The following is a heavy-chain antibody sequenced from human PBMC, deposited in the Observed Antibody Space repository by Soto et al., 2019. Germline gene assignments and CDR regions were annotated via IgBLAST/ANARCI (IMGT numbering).Heavy chain of an antibody. Sequence: GGSLRLYCAASGFTFSSYWMSWVRQAPGKGLEWVANIKQDGSEKYYVDSVKGRFTLSRDNAKNSLQLQMNSLRAEDTAIYFCARVAYFNGWIFDYWGQGTLVT. J-gene: IGHJ4*01. CDR3: ARVAYFNGWIFDY. CDR2: IKQDGSEK. D-gene: IGHD6-19*01. V-gene: IGHV3-7*01. CDR1: GFTFSSYW.